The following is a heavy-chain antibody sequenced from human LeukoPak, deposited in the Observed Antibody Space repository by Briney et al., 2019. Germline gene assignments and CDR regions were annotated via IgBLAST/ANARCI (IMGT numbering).Heavy chain of an antibody. CDR1: GFRFDDYG. D-gene: IGHD3-16*01. CDR3: AKDESTGGFAPGYFYGMGV. CDR2: ISWSGTTT. Sequence: GGSLRLSCVVSGFRFDDYGIHWVRQAPGKGLEWVSGISWSGTTTGYADSVKGRFTISRDSAKSSLYLQMDSLRVEDTALYYCAKDESTGGFAPGYFYGMGVWGQGTTVTVSS. V-gene: IGHV3-9*01. J-gene: IGHJ6*02.